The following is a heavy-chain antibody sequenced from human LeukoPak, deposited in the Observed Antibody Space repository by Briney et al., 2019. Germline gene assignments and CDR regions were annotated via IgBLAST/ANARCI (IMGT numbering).Heavy chain of an antibody. Sequence: SETLSLTCTVSGDSISNYYWSWIRQPAGKGLEWIGRIYTSGSSNYNPSLKSRVTMPVDSSKNQFFLKLSSVTAADTAVYFCARDLYGDYVYYFDYWGPGTLVTVSS. J-gene: IGHJ4*02. D-gene: IGHD4-17*01. V-gene: IGHV4-4*07. CDR3: ARDLYGDYVYYFDY. CDR2: IYTSGSS. CDR1: GDSISNYY.